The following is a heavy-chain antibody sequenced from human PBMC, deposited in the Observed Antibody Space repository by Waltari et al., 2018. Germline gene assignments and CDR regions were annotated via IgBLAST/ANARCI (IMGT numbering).Heavy chain of an antibody. CDR2: IYYSGST. V-gene: IGHV4-39*01. D-gene: IGHD3-3*01. Sequence: QLQLQESGPGLVKPSETLSLTCTVSGASISSSSYYRGWIRQPPGKGLEWIGSIYYSGSTYYNPSLKGRVAISVDTSQNQFSLKLSSVTAADTAVFYCARHSLRLREATWFDPWGQGTLVTVSS. CDR1: GASISSSSYY. J-gene: IGHJ5*02. CDR3: ARHSLRLREATWFDP.